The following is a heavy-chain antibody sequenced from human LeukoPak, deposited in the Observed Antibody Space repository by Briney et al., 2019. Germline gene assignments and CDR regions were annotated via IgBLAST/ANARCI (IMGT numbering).Heavy chain of an antibody. D-gene: IGHD3-3*01. CDR1: GGSFSGYY. V-gene: IGHV4-34*01. Sequence: SETLSLTCAVYGGSFSGYYWSWIRQPPGKGLEWIGEINHSGSTNYNPSLKSRVTISVDTSKNQFSLKLSSVTAADTAVYYCARGGSITIFRVVSGHGQNWFDPWGQGTLVTVSS. CDR2: INHSGST. CDR3: ARGGSITIFRVVSGHGQNWFDP. J-gene: IGHJ5*02.